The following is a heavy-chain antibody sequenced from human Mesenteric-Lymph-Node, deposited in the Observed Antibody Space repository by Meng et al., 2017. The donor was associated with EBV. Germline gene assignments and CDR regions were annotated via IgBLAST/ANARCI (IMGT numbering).Heavy chain of an antibody. V-gene: IGHV2-5*02. D-gene: IGHD5/OR15-5a*01. Sequence: QITLKESGPTLVKPTQTLTLTCTFSGFSLSTSGVGVGWIRPPPGKALEWLALIYWDDDKRYSPSLKSRLTLTKDTSKNQVVLTMTNMDPVDTATYYCATHLPGFDYWGQGTLVTVSS. CDR1: GFSLSTSGVG. J-gene: IGHJ4*02. CDR3: ATHLPGFDY. CDR2: IYWDDDK.